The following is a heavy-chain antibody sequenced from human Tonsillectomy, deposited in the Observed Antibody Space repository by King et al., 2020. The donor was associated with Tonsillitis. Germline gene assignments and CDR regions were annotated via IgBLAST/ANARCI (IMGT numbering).Heavy chain of an antibody. CDR2: IRNNSNTI. CDR1: VFNFNNYG. Sequence: QLVQSGGGLVQPGGSLRLSCAASVFNFNNYGMNWVRQAPGKGLEWISYIRNNSNTIYYADSVKGRFTISRDNAKNSLFLQMNSLRAEDTAIYYCARDTSFVLYFDLWGRGTLVTVSS. J-gene: IGHJ2*01. V-gene: IGHV3-48*04. D-gene: IGHD6-6*01. CDR3: ARDTSFVLYFDL.